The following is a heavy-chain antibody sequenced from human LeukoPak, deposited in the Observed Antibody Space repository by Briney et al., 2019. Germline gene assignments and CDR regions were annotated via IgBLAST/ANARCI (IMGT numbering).Heavy chain of an antibody. D-gene: IGHD3-10*01. CDR2: IKQDESEK. V-gene: IGHV3-7*01. CDR3: ARATMVRGVRGYYYYMDV. CDR1: GFTFSSYW. J-gene: IGHJ6*03. Sequence: PGGSLRLSCAASGFTFSSYWMSWVRQAPGKGLEWVANIKQDESEKYYVDSVKGRFTISRDNAKNSLYLQMNSLRAEDTAVYYCARATMVRGVRGYYYYMDVWGKGTTVTISS.